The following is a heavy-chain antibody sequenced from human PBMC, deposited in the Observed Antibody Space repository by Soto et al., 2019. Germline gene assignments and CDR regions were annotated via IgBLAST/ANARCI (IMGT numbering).Heavy chain of an antibody. Sequence: ESGGGVVQPVRTLRLSCAASGFAFSSYGMHWVRQAPGKGLEWVAVLSSDGSNRYFAESVKGRFSISRDNSKNTLYLQMTSLRAEDTAVYYCAKPGAGSSWYFDSWGQGTLVTVSS. CDR1: GFAFSSYG. V-gene: IGHV3-30*18. CDR2: LSSDGSNR. CDR3: AKPGAGSSWYFDS. J-gene: IGHJ4*02. D-gene: IGHD6-13*01.